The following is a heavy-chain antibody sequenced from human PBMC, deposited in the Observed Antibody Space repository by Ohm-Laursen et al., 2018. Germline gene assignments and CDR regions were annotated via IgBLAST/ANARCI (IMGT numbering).Heavy chain of an antibody. CDR2: INHDGNV. J-gene: IGHJ4*02. Sequence: TLSLTCEVSGASISSHFWTWIRQSPGKGLEWIGEINHDGNVNYNPSLQSRLSISVDTSKSQFSLRLSSVTAADTAVYFCARHLGFRANYFDYWGRGNLVTVSS. CDR1: GASISSHF. D-gene: IGHD4/OR15-4a*01. CDR3: ARHLGFRANYFDY. V-gene: IGHV4-34*01.